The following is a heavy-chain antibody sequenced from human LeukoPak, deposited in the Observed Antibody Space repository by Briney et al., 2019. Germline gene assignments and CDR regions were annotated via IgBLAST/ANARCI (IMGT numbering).Heavy chain of an antibody. CDR1: GFTFSGFW. Sequence: GGSLRLSCAGSGFTFSGFWLYWVRQAQGKGLVWVSLINSDGSSKNYADSVKGRFTISRDNAKNTLYLQVNSLRADDTAVYYCARHLGTYSDHWGQGTLVTVSA. V-gene: IGHV3-74*01. CDR3: ARHLGTYSDH. CDR2: INSDGSSK. J-gene: IGHJ4*02. D-gene: IGHD7-27*01.